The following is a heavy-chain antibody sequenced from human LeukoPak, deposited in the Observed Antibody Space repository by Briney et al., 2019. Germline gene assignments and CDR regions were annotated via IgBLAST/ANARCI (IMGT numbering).Heavy chain of an antibody. CDR3: ARGLNYYDSSGAFDY. V-gene: IGHV1-69*02. D-gene: IGHD3-22*01. Sequence: SVKVSCKASGGTFSSYTISWVRQAPGQGNEWMGRTIPILGIANYAQKFQGRVTITADKSTSTDYMELSSLRSEDTAVYYCARGLNYYDSSGAFDYWGQGTLVTVSS. CDR1: GGTFSSYT. J-gene: IGHJ4*02. CDR2: TIPILGIA.